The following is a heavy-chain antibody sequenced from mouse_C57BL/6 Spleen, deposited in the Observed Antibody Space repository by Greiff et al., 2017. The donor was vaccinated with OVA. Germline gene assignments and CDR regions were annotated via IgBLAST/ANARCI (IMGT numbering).Heavy chain of an antibody. V-gene: IGHV5-16*01. J-gene: IGHJ2*01. Sequence: EVQLQQSEGGLVQPGSSMKLSCTASGFTFSDYYMAWVRQGPEKGLEWVANINYDGSSTYYLDSLKSSFILSRANAKNILYLQISSLKSEDTATYYCARDRLYYFDYWGQGTTLTVSS. CDR2: INYDGSST. CDR1: GFTFSDYY. CDR3: ARDRLYYFDY.